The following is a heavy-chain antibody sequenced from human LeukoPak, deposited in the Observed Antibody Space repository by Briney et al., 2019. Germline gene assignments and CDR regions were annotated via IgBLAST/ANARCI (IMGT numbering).Heavy chain of an antibody. Sequence: GGSLRLSCAASGFTFNTNTMKWVRQAPGKGLDWVSAISGSGGSTYYADSVKGRFTISRDNSKNTLYLQMNSLRAEDTAVYYCAKRATMIVVVITTGPIDYWGQGTLVTVSS. J-gene: IGHJ4*02. CDR1: GFTFNTNT. D-gene: IGHD3-22*01. CDR3: AKRATMIVVVITTGPIDY. V-gene: IGHV3-23*01. CDR2: ISGSGGST.